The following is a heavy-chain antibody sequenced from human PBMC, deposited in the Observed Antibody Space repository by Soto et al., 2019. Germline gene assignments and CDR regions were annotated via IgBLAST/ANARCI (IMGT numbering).Heavy chain of an antibody. CDR3: AKVFCSGGSCRTYCSYMDV. CDR1: GFTFTNYD. Sequence: EVQLLESGGGLVQPGGSLTLSCAASGFTFTNYDMRWVRQPPGKGLEWVSVIRSRGGSTNYAGSVKGRFTVSRDNSKNTLYLQMNSLRAEDTAVYYCAKVFCSGGSCRTYCSYMDVWGNGPTVTVSS. D-gene: IGHD2-15*01. V-gene: IGHV3-23*01. J-gene: IGHJ6*03. CDR2: IRSRGGST.